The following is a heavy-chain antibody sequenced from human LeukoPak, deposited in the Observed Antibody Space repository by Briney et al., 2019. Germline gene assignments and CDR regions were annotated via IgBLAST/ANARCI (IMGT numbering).Heavy chain of an antibody. Sequence: GGSLRLSCAASGFTFSDYYMSWIRQAPGKWLEWISYISNSGTTIYYADSVRGRFTISRDNAKNSLYLQMNSLRAADTAVYYCARDGCSGGSCYSGWFDPWGQGTLVTVSS. J-gene: IGHJ5*02. CDR3: ARDGCSGGSCYSGWFDP. D-gene: IGHD2-15*01. V-gene: IGHV3-11*04. CDR1: GFTFSDYY. CDR2: ISNSGTTI.